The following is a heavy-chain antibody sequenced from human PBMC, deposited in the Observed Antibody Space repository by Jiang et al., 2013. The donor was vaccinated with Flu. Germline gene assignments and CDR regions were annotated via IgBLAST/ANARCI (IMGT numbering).Heavy chain of an antibody. CDR3: ASPGEGWFGELSLDY. J-gene: IGHJ4*02. CDR2: IYYSGST. V-gene: IGHV4-34*01. Sequence: ETLSLTCAVYGGSFSGYYWSWIRQPPGKGLEWIGSIYYSGSTYYNPSLKSRVTISVDTSKNQFSLKLSSVTAADTAVYYCASPGEGWFGELSLDYWGQGTLVTVSS. D-gene: IGHD3-10*01. CDR1: GGSFSGYY.